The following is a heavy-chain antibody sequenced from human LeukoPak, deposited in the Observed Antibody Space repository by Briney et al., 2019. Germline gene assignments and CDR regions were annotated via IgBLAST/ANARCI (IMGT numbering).Heavy chain of an antibody. CDR3: ALRVVPADSEYYYYGMDV. CDR2: ISSTSSTI. J-gene: IGHJ6*02. Sequence: GGSLRLPCAASGFNFSTYSMNWVRQAPGKGLEWVSYISSTSSTIYYADSVKGRFTISRDNAMKSLHLQMNSLRAEDTAVYYCALRVVPADSEYYYYGMDVWGQGTTVTVSS. CDR1: GFNFSTYS. D-gene: IGHD2-2*01. V-gene: IGHV3-48*04.